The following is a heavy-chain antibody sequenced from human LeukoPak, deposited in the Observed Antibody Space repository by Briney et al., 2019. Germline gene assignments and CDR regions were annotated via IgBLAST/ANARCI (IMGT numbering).Heavy chain of an antibody. Sequence: GASVNVSCKASGYTFTSYGISWVRQAPGQGLEWMGWISAYNGNTSYAQKLQGRVTMTTDTSTSTAYMELRSPRSDDTAVYYCARDRHSSLDYWGQGTLVTVSS. CDR1: GYTFTSYG. CDR3: ARDRHSSLDY. J-gene: IGHJ4*02. CDR2: ISAYNGNT. V-gene: IGHV1-18*01. D-gene: IGHD2-15*01.